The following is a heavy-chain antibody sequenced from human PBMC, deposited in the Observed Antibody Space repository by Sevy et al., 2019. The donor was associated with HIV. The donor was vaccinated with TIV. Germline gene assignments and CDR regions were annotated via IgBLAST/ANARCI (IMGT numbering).Heavy chain of an antibody. D-gene: IGHD3-10*01. Sequence: ASVKVSCKASGGTFSSYAISWVRQAPGQRLEWMGGIIPILGIANYAQKFQGRVTITADKSTSTAYMELSSLRSEDTAVYYCARGSSITMVRGVIITADYYYYYMDVWGKGTTVTVSS. CDR1: GGTFSSYA. V-gene: IGHV1-69*10. CDR2: IIPILGIA. J-gene: IGHJ6*03. CDR3: ARGSSITMVRGVIITADYYYYYMDV.